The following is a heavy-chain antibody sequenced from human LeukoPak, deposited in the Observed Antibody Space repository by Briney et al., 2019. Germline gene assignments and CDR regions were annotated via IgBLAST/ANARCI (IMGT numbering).Heavy chain of an antibody. CDR2: ISAYNGNT. CDR1: GCTFTSYG. Sequence: ASVKVSCKASGCTFTSYGISWVRQAPGQGLEWMGWISAYNGNTNYAQKLQGRVTMTTDTSTSTAYMELRSLRSDDTAVYYCAVTYYYDSSGYRPDAFDIWGQGTMVTVSS. CDR3: AVTYYYDSSGYRPDAFDI. J-gene: IGHJ3*02. D-gene: IGHD3-22*01. V-gene: IGHV1-18*01.